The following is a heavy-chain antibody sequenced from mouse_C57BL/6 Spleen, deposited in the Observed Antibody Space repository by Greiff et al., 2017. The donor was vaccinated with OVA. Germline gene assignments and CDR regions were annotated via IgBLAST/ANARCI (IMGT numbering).Heavy chain of an antibody. CDR1: GYTFTSYW. CDR2: IDPSDSYT. Sequence: VQLQQPGAELVMPGASVKLSCKASGYTFTSYWMHWVKQRPGPGLEWIGEIDPSDSYTNYNQKFKGKSTLTVDKSSSTAYMQLSSLTSEDSAVYYCARGGAAQAGFAYWGQGTLVTVSA. CDR3: ARGGAAQAGFAY. J-gene: IGHJ3*01. V-gene: IGHV1-69*01. D-gene: IGHD3-2*02.